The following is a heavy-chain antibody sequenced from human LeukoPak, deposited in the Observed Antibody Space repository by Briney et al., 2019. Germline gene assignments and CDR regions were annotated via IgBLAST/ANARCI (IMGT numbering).Heavy chain of an antibody. V-gene: IGHV4-59*01. CDR3: ARDGAAREPYYYYGMDV. D-gene: IGHD6-6*01. CDR1: GGSISSYY. CDR2: IYYSGST. Sequence: PSETLSLTCTVSGGSISSYYWSWIRQPPGKGLEWIGYIYYSGSTNYNPSLKSRVTILVDTSKNQFSLKLSSVTAADTAVYYCARDGAAREPYYYYGMDVWGQGTTVTVSS. J-gene: IGHJ6*02.